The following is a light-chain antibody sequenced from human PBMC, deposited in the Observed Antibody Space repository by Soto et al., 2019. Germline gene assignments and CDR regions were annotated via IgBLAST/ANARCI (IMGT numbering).Light chain of an antibody. Sequence: QSVLTQPPSVSAAPGQKVTISCSGSSSNIGNNFVSWYQQLPVTAPKLLIYDNYHRPSGIPDRFSGSKSGTSATLGITGLQTGDEADYYCGTWDSSLSAGVFGGGTKVTVL. CDR1: SSNIGNNF. J-gene: IGLJ2*01. V-gene: IGLV1-51*01. CDR3: GTWDSSLSAGV. CDR2: DNY.